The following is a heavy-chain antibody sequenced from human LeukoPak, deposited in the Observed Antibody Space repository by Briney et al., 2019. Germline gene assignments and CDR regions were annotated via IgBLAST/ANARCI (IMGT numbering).Heavy chain of an antibody. V-gene: IGHV3-7*01. J-gene: IGHJ4*02. CDR3: AKYFYDGSGTHYFDY. CDR1: GFTFSTCS. CDR2: IKPDGSEK. D-gene: IGHD3-22*01. Sequence: GGSLRLSCAASGFTFSTCSMKWVRQAPGKGLEWVGNIKPDGSEKYYVDSLKGRFIISRDNAKNSLYLQMNSLRAEDVAVYYCAKYFYDGSGTHYFDYWGQGTPVTVSS.